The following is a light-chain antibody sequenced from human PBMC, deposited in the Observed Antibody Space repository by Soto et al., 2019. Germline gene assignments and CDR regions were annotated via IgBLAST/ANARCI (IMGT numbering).Light chain of an antibody. CDR3: CSYAGIYTWV. CDR2: AVS. Sequence: QSALTQPRSVSGSPGQSVTISCTGTTSDVGGYDYVSWYQHRPGKAPKLMISAVSKRPSGVPDRFSGSKSGDTASLTISGLQAEDEADYYCCSYAGIYTWVFGGGTKLTVL. J-gene: IGLJ3*02. V-gene: IGLV2-11*01. CDR1: TSDVGGYDY.